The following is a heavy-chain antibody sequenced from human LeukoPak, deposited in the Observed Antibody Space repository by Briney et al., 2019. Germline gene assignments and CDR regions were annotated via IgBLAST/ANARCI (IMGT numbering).Heavy chain of an antibody. CDR2: ISGGSSSV. Sequence: GGSLRLSCAASGFTFSSYSMTWVRQAPGKGLEWVSHISGGSSSVYYADSVKGRFTISRDNAKNSLYLQMNSLRDEDTAVYYCARKYGGYADYWGQGTLVTVSS. J-gene: IGHJ4*02. D-gene: IGHD5-12*01. CDR3: ARKYGGYADY. CDR1: GFTFSSYS. V-gene: IGHV3-48*02.